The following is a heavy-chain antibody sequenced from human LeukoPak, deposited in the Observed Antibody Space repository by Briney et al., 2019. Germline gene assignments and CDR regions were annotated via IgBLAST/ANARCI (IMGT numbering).Heavy chain of an antibody. CDR1: GFTFSSYS. J-gene: IGHJ6*03. CDR2: ISSSSSYI. V-gene: IGHV3-21*01. D-gene: IGHD2-2*01. CDR3: ARVNIVVVPAAITDYYYYMDV. Sequence: GGSLRLSCAASGFTFSSYSMNWVRQAPGKGLEWVSSISSSSSYIYYADSVKGRFTISRDNAKNSLCLQMNSLRAEDTAVYYCARVNIVVVPAAITDYYYYMDVWGKGTTVTVSS.